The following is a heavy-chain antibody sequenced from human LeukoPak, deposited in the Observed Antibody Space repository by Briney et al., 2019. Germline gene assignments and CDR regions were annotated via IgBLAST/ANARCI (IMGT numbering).Heavy chain of an antibody. Sequence: ASVKVSCKASGYTFTSYGISWVRQAPGQGLEWMGWISAYNGNTNYAQKLQGRVTMTTDTSTGTAYMELRSLRSDDTAVYYCARAPIWFGELSFDYWGQGTLVTVSS. J-gene: IGHJ4*02. CDR2: ISAYNGNT. V-gene: IGHV1-18*01. CDR3: ARAPIWFGELSFDY. D-gene: IGHD3-10*01. CDR1: GYTFTSYG.